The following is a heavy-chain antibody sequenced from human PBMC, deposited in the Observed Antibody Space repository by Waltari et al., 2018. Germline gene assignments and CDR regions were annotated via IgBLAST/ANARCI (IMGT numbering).Heavy chain of an antibody. V-gene: IGHV3-48*01. CDR2: ISSSSSTI. D-gene: IGHD3-10*01. CDR3: ARGDYYGPFPSYYGMDV. CDR1: GFIFSSYG. Sequence: EVQLVESGGGLVQPGGSLRLSCAASGFIFSSYGMNWVRQAPGKGLEWVSYISSSSSTIYYADSVKGRFTISRDNAANSLYLQMNSLRAEDTAVYYCARGDYYGPFPSYYGMDVWGQGTTVTVSS. J-gene: IGHJ6*02.